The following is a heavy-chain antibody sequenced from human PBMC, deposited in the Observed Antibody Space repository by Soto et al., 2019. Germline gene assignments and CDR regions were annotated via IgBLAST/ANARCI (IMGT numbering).Heavy chain of an antibody. CDR2: IYHSGST. Sequence: PSETLSLTCAVSGGSISRGGYSWSWIRQPPGKGLEWIGYIYHSGSTYYNPSLKSRVTISVDRSKNQFSLKLSSVTAADTAVYYCARSRARVFYFDYWGQGTLVTGLL. J-gene: IGHJ4*02. CDR3: ARSRARVFYFDY. V-gene: IGHV4-30-2*01. CDR1: GGSISRGGYS.